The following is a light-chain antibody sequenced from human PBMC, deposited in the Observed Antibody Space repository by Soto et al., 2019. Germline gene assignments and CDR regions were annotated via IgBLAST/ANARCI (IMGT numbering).Light chain of an antibody. CDR2: NDS. Sequence: QSALTQPRSVSGSPGRSVTISCTGTSSNVGYYNYVSWYQQHPGKVPKLMIYNDSKRPSGVPDRFSGSKSGNTASLTISGLQAEDEADYYCCSYAGSYTEVFGTGTKLTVL. CDR3: CSYAGSYTEV. V-gene: IGLV2-11*01. J-gene: IGLJ1*01. CDR1: SSNVGYYNY.